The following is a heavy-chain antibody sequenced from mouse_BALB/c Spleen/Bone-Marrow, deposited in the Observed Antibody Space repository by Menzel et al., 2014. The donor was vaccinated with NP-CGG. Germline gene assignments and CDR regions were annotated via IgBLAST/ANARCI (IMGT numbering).Heavy chain of an antibody. CDR3: ARDYDYFFDY. Sequence: VQLQQSGAELVKPGASVKLSCTAPGFNIKDTYMHWVKQRPEQGLEWIGWIDPANGNTKYDPNFQGKATITADTSSNTAYLQLSSLTSEDTAVYYCARDYDYFFDYWGQGTTLTVSS. J-gene: IGHJ2*01. CDR1: GFNIKDTY. CDR2: IDPANGNT. V-gene: IGHV14-3*02. D-gene: IGHD2-4*01.